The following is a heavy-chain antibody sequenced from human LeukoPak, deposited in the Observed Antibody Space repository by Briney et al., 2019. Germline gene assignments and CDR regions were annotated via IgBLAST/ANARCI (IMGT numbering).Heavy chain of an antibody. CDR1: GYSFTAYY. V-gene: IGHV1-2*02. Sequence: ASVKVSCKPTGYSFTAYYIYWMRQAPGQGLECMGWINLYSGGTKYAQRFQSRVTMTRDTSISTAYMELGRLRSDDTAIYYCASWAGGNEPVASFDYWGQGTLVTVSS. D-gene: IGHD1-14*01. J-gene: IGHJ4*02. CDR3: ASWAGGNEPVASFDY. CDR2: INLYSGGT.